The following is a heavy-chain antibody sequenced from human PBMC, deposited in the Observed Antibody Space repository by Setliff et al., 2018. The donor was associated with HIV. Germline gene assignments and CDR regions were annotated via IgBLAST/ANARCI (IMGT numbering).Heavy chain of an antibody. CDR2: IYYSGSTT. D-gene: IGHD2-2*01. Sequence: PSETLSLTCTVSGGSISSHYWSWIRQSPGEGLEWIGSIYYSGSTTNYNPSLKSRVTISVDTSKNQFSLKLSSVTAADTDVYYCARTPYSSSSDVWGQGTTVTVSS. CDR1: GGSISSHY. J-gene: IGHJ6*02. V-gene: IGHV4-59*11. CDR3: ARTPYSSSSDV.